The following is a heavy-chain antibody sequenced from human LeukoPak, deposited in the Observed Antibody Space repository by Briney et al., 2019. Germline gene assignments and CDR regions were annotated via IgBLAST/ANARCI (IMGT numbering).Heavy chain of an antibody. V-gene: IGHV4-39*07. CDR1: GDSIGRINYF. D-gene: IGHD1-1*01. CDR2: MSYSGHT. J-gene: IGHJ4*02. CDR3: ARGGGWGNWNDAVDY. Sequence: PSETLSLTCTISGDSIGRINYFWGWIRQAPGKGLEWIVSMSYSGHTYYNPSLKSRVTTSIDTSKNQFSLKVNSVTAADTAVYYCARGGGWGNWNDAVDYWGQGTLVTVSS.